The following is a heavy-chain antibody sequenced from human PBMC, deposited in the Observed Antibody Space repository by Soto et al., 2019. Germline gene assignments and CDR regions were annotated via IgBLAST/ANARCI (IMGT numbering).Heavy chain of an antibody. V-gene: IGHV4-39*01. CDR2: IYYSGST. D-gene: IGHD3-16*01. CDR1: GGSISSSSYY. Sequence: QLQLQESGPGLVKPSETLSLTCTVSGGSISSSSYYWGWIRQPPGKGLEWIGSIYYSGSTYYNPSLKSRVTISVDTSKNQFSLKLSSVTAADTAVYYCARREEGRPGGYFDYWGQGTLVTVSS. J-gene: IGHJ4*02. CDR3: ARREEGRPGGYFDY.